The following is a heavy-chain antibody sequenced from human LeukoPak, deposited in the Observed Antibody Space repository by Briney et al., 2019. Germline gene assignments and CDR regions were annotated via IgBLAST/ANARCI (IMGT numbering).Heavy chain of an antibody. CDR1: RFTFSDHY. Sequence: GGSLRLSCAASRFTFSDHYMSWLRQAPGKGLEWVSYIGTSAGTIYYADSVKGRFTISRDNAKNSLYLQMNSLRAEDTAVYYCARDHATVGYWGQGTLVTVSS. CDR2: IGTSAGTI. V-gene: IGHV3-11*04. CDR3: ARDHATVGY. J-gene: IGHJ4*02. D-gene: IGHD4-23*01.